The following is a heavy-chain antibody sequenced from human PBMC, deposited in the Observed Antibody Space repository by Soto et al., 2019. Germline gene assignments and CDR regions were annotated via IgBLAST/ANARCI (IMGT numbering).Heavy chain of an antibody. V-gene: IGHV3-23*01. J-gene: IGHJ6*02. Sequence: VGSLRLSCAGSGFTFVDYAMTWVRQAPGKGLEWVSSISGSGGATYFADSVKGRFTISRDNSKNTLYLQMNSLRAEDTAVYYCAKLVTAAGTTAEDYYYYYGRDVWGQGTTVTVSS. CDR3: AKLVTAAGTTAEDYYYYYGRDV. CDR2: ISGSGGAT. D-gene: IGHD6-13*01. CDR1: GFTFVDYA.